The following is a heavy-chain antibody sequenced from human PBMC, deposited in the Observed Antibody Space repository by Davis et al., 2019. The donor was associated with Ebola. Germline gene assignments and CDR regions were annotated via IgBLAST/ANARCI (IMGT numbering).Heavy chain of an antibody. J-gene: IGHJ3*02. CDR2: IKSKTDGGTT. V-gene: IGHV3-15*01. Sequence: PGGSLRLSCAASGFTFSNAWMSWVRQAPGKGLEWVGRIKSKTDGGTTDYAAPVKGRFIISRDDSKNTLYLQMNSLKTEDTAVYYCTTSGYYDILTGYMNAFDIWGQGTMVTVSS. CDR1: GFTFSNAW. CDR3: TTSGYYDILTGYMNAFDI. D-gene: IGHD3-9*01.